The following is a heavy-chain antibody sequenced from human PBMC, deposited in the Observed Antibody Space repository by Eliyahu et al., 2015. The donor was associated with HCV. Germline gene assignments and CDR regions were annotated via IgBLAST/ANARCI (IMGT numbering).Heavy chain of an antibody. V-gene: IGHV1-18*01. CDR3: ARDRVSYSSSSNLDY. Sequence: QVQLVQSGAEVKKPGASVKVSCKASGYTFTSYGISWVRQAPGQGLEWMGWISAYNGNTNQCQKLQGRVTMTTDTSTSTAYMELRSLRSDDTAVYYCARDRVSYSSSSNLDYWGQGTLVTVSS. D-gene: IGHD6-6*01. CDR2: ISAYNGNT. CDR1: GYTFTSYG. J-gene: IGHJ4*02.